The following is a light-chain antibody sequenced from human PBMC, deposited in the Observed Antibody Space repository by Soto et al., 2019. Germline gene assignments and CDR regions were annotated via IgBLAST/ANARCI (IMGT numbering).Light chain of an antibody. CDR2: KIS. Sequence: IVLTQTPLSSPVSLGQPASISCRSSQSLVHSDGTTYLSWLHQRPGQPPRLLLYKISNRFSGVPDRFSGSGAGTDFTLKISRVEAEDVGVYYCMQATLFPLFGQGTKVEI. CDR3: MQATLFPL. CDR1: QSLVHSDGTTY. J-gene: IGKJ1*01. V-gene: IGKV2-24*01.